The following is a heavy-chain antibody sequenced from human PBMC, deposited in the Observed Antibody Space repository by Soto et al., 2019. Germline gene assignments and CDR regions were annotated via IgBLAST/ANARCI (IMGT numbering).Heavy chain of an antibody. CDR1: GFTFSSYG. V-gene: IGHV3-30*18. Sequence: GGSLRLSCAASGFTFSSYGMHWVRQAPGKGLEWVAVISYDGSNKYYADSVKGRFTISRDKSKNTLYLQMNSLRAEDTAVYYCAKDVLRYFDWSENYFDYWGQGTLVTVSS. J-gene: IGHJ4*02. CDR2: ISYDGSNK. CDR3: AKDVLRYFDWSENYFDY. D-gene: IGHD3-9*01.